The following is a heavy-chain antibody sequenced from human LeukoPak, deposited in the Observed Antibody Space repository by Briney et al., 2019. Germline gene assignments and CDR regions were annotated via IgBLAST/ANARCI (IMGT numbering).Heavy chain of an antibody. D-gene: IGHD6-13*01. Sequence: GRSLRLSCAASGFTFSSYAMHWVRQAPGKGLEGVAVISYDGSNKYYADSVKGRFTISRDNSKNTLYLQMNSLRAEDTAVYYCAREGGGSSWSSYYFDYRGQGTLGTVSA. CDR2: ISYDGSNK. CDR3: AREGGGSSWSSYYFDY. CDR1: GFTFSSYA. J-gene: IGHJ4*02. V-gene: IGHV3-30*04.